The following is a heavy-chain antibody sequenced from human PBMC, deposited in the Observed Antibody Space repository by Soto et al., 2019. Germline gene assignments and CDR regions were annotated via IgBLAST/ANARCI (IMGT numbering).Heavy chain of an antibody. CDR3: ARGRSQTPWAGFDA. V-gene: IGHV1-8*01. J-gene: IGHJ3*01. CDR1: GYTFTSYD. CDR2: MNPNSGNT. D-gene: IGHD2-15*01. Sequence: GASVKVSCKASGYTFTSYDINWVRQATGQGLEWVGWMNPNSGNTGYVQKFQGRVTMTRNTSISTAYMELSSLRSEDTAVYYCARGRSQTPWAGFDAWGQGTKVTVAS.